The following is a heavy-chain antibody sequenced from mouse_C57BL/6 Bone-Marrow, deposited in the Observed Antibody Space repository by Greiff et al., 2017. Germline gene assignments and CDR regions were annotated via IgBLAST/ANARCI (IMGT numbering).Heavy chain of an antibody. J-gene: IGHJ4*01. CDR3: ARDYTTVVAPGDAMDY. Sequence: EVQRVESGGGLVKPGGSLKLSCAASGFTFSSYAMSWVRQTPEKRLEWVATISDGGSYTYYPDNVKGRFTISRDNAKNNLYLQMSNLKSEDTAMYYCARDYTTVVAPGDAMDYWGQGTSVTVSS. CDR2: ISDGGSYT. V-gene: IGHV5-4*01. CDR1: GFTFSSYA. D-gene: IGHD1-1*01.